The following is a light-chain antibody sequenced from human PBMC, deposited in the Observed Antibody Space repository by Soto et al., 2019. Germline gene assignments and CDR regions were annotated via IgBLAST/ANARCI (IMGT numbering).Light chain of an antibody. CDR1: QGISSW. CDR2: AAS. CDR3: QHYNSYSEA. J-gene: IGKJ1*01. Sequence: DIEMTQGPSSVSASVGDRVTLTCRASQGISSWLAWYQQKPGKAPKLLIYAASSLQSWVPSRFSGSVSVTEFTLTISSLQPDDFATYYCQHYNSYSEAFGQGTRV. V-gene: IGKV1D-16*01.